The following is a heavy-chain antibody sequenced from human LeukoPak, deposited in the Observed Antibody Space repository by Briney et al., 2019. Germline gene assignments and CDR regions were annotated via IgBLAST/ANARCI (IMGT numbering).Heavy chain of an antibody. J-gene: IGHJ4*02. CDR2: IWYDGSNE. V-gene: IGHV3-33*01. D-gene: IGHD5-12*01. CDR1: GFTFSSSG. Sequence: GGSLRLSCAASGFTFSSSGMHWVRQAPGKGLEWVAVIWYDGSNEYYADSVKGRFTVSRDNSKNTLYLQMNSLRAEDTAVYYCAREVARFDYWGQGTLVTVSS. CDR3: AREVARFDY.